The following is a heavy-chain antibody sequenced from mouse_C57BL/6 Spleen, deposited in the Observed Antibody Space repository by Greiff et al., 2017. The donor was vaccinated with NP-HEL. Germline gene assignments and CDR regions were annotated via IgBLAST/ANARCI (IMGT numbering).Heavy chain of an antibody. CDR3: ARGSRFAY. CDR1: GYTFTSYW. CDR2: IYPGSGST. J-gene: IGHJ3*01. V-gene: IGHV1-55*01. Sequence: VQLQQSGAELVKPGASVKMSCKASGYTFTSYWITWVKQRPGQGLEWIGDIYPGSGSTNYNEKFKSKATLTVATSSSTAYMQLSSLTSEDSAVYYCARGSRFAYWGQGTLVTVSA.